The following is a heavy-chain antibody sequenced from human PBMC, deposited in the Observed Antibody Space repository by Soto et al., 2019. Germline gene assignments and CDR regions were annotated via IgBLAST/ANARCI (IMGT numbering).Heavy chain of an antibody. CDR1: GGTFSSYA. V-gene: IGHV1-69*13. Sequence: ASVKVSCKASGGTFSSYAISWVRQAPGQGLEWMGGIIPIFGTANYAQKFQGRVTITADESTSTAYMELSSLRSEDTAVYYCARDTAMVTTRDYYGMDVWGQGTTVTV. CDR3: ARDTAMVTTRDYYGMDV. J-gene: IGHJ6*02. D-gene: IGHD5-18*01. CDR2: IIPIFGTA.